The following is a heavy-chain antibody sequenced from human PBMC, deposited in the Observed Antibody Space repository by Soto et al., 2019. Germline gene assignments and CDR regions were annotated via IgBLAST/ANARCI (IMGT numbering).Heavy chain of an antibody. Sequence: QVQLVESGGGVVQPGRSLRLSCAASGFTFSNYGMQWVRQAPGKGLEWVAVIQDDGNDEYYADSVKGRFTISRDNSKNTLYLQMNSLRAEDTAVYYWARWRGGYSGSYSDYWGQGTLVTVSS. J-gene: IGHJ4*02. V-gene: IGHV3-33*05. CDR1: GFTFSNYG. CDR3: ARWRGGYSGSYSDY. CDR2: IQDDGNDE. D-gene: IGHD1-26*01.